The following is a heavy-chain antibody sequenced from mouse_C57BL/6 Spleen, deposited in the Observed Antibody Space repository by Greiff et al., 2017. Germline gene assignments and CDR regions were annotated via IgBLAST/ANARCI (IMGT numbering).Heavy chain of an antibody. CDR1: GYTFTSYW. J-gene: IGHJ4*01. Sequence: VQLQQPGAELVMPGASVKLSCTASGYTFTSYWMHWVKQRPGQGLEWIGEIDPSDSYTNYDQKFKGKSTLTVDKSSSTAYMQLSSLTSEDSAVYYCARDFGNYAMDYWGQGTSVTVSS. D-gene: IGHD1-1*02. CDR2: IDPSDSYT. CDR3: ARDFGNYAMDY. V-gene: IGHV1-69*01.